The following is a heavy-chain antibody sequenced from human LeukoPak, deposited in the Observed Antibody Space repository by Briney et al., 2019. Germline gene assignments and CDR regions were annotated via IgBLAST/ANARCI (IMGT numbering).Heavy chain of an antibody. Sequence: GGTLRLSCAASGFTFSSYSMNWVRQAPGKGLEWVSSISSSSSYIYYADSVKGRFTISRDNAKNSLYLQMNSLRAEDTAVYYCARDPDPRRTFGQLDYWGQGTLVTVSS. CDR1: GFTFSSYS. D-gene: IGHD3/OR15-3a*01. V-gene: IGHV3-21*01. CDR2: ISSSSSYI. J-gene: IGHJ4*02. CDR3: ARDPDPRRTFGQLDY.